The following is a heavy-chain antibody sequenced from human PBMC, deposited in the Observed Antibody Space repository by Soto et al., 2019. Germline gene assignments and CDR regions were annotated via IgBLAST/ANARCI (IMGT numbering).Heavy chain of an antibody. D-gene: IGHD3-9*01. CDR1: GFTFSSYA. CDR2: ISGSGGST. CDR3: AKDLSVYELPYYDILTGSNFDY. J-gene: IGHJ4*02. Sequence: GGSPRLSCAASGFTFSSYAMSWVRQEPGKGLEWVSAISGSGGSTYYADSVKGRFTISRDNSKNTLYLQMNSLRAEDTAVYYCAKDLSVYELPYYDILTGSNFDYWGQGTLVTVSS. V-gene: IGHV3-23*01.